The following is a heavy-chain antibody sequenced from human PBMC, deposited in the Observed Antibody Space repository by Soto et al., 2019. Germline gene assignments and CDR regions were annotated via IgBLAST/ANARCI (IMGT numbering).Heavy chain of an antibody. CDR1: GFTFSSYA. V-gene: IGHV3-23*01. Sequence: GGSLRLSCSASGFTFSSYAMSWVRQAPGKGMEWVAAISSSGGSTYYADSVKGRFTISRDNSKNTLYLQMNSLRAEDAAVYYCAKDLVGSNADYFDYWGQGTLVTVSS. CDR2: ISSSGGST. CDR3: AKDLVGSNADYFDY. D-gene: IGHD2-15*01. J-gene: IGHJ4*02.